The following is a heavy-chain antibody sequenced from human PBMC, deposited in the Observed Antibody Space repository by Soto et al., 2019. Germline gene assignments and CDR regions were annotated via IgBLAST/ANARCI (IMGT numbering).Heavy chain of an antibody. D-gene: IGHD1-26*01. V-gene: IGHV3-23*01. J-gene: IGHJ5*02. CDR3: AKDLYVQPPSGWFDP. CDR1: GFPFSDHA. Sequence: GSLRLSCAASGFPFSDHAMHWVRQTPGKGLEWVSAITGRGDSTYYADSVKGRFTISRDNSKSTLYLQMMSLRAEDTAVYYCAKDLYVQPPSGWFDPWGQGTVVTVSS. CDR2: ITGRGDST.